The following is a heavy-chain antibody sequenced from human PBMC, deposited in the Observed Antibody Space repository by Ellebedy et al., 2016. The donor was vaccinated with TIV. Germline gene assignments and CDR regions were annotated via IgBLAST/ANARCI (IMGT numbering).Heavy chain of an antibody. CDR1: GYNFTSYW. V-gene: IGHV5-51*01. Sequence: GESLKISCMGSGYNFTSYWIGWVRQVPGKGLEWMGIIYPGDSDTRYSPSFQGQVTISADKSITTAYLQWSSLKASDTAMYYCARRFSSLRFGVFDPWGQGTLVTVSS. D-gene: IGHD5/OR15-5a*01. J-gene: IGHJ5*02. CDR3: ARRFSSLRFGVFDP. CDR2: IYPGDSDT.